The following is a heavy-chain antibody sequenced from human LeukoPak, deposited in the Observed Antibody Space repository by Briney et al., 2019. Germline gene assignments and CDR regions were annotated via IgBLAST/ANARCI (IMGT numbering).Heavy chain of an antibody. V-gene: IGHV1-18*01. CDR2: ISAFNANT. J-gene: IGHJ4*02. Sequence: EASVKVSCKASGYTFTSYGISWVRQAPGQGLEGMGWISAFNANTNDAQKLQGRVTMPTDPSTSTAYMELRSLTSDDTAVYYCARDPGKGMAVARTIDYWGQGTLVTVSS. CDR3: ARDPGKGMAVARTIDY. CDR1: GYTFTSYG. D-gene: IGHD6-19*01.